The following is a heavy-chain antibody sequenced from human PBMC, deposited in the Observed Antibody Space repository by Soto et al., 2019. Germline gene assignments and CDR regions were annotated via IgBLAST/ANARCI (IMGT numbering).Heavy chain of an antibody. V-gene: IGHV4-31*03. J-gene: IGHJ6*02. CDR1: GGSISSGGYY. D-gene: IGHD3-22*01. CDR2: IYYSGST. CDR3: ARVRDDSSGYYYYYYYGMDV. Sequence: SETLSLTCTVSGGSISSGGYYWSWIRQHPGKGLEWIGYIYYSGSTYYNPSLKSRVAISVDTSKNQFSLKLSSVTAADTAVYYCARVRDDSSGYYYYYYYGMDVWGQGTTVTVSS.